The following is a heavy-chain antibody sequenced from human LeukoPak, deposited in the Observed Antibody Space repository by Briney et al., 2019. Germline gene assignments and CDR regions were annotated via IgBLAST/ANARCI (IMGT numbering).Heavy chain of an antibody. CDR1: GGSISSGDYY. CDR2: IYYSGST. D-gene: IGHD5-24*01. J-gene: IGHJ4*02. V-gene: IGHV4-30-4*01. CDR3: ARGSRRRDGYKPIDY. Sequence: PSETLSLTCTVSGGSISSGDYYWSWIRQPPGKGLEWIGYIYYSGSTYYNPSLKSRVTISVDTSKNQFSLKLSSVTAADTAVYYCARGSRRRDGYKPIDYWGQGTLVTVSS.